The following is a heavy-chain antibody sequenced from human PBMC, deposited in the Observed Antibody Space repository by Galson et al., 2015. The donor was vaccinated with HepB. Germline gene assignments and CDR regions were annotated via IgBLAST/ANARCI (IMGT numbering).Heavy chain of an antibody. CDR3: ARVGDMGCDVVVPAAIGCAFDI. D-gene: IGHD2-2*02. J-gene: IGHJ3*02. CDR1: GGTFSSYA. CDR2: IIPIFGTA. Sequence: SVKVSCKASGGTFSSYAISWVRQAPGQGLEWMGGIIPIFGTANYAQKFQGRVTITADESTSTAYMELSSLRSEDTAVYYCARVGDMGCDVVVPAAIGCAFDIWGQGTMVTVSS. V-gene: IGHV1-69*13.